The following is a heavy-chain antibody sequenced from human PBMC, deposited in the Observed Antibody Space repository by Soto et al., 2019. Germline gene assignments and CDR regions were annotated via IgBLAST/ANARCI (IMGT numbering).Heavy chain of an antibody. CDR3: ARDNTVDTIMVLHFDY. V-gene: IGHV3-30-3*01. CDR1: GFTFSSYA. Sequence: PGGSLRLSCAASGFTFSSYAMHWVRQAPGKGLEWVAVISYDGSNKYYADSVKGRFTISRDNSKNTLYLQMNSLRAEDTAVYYCARDNTVDTIMVLHFDYWGQGTLVTVSS. J-gene: IGHJ4*02. D-gene: IGHD5-18*01. CDR2: ISYDGSNK.